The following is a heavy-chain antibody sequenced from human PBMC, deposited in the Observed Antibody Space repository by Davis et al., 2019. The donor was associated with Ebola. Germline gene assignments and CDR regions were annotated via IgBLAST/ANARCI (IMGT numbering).Heavy chain of an antibody. Sequence: GESLKISCAASGFTFSSYAMSWVRQAPGKGLEWVSAISGSGGSTYYADSVKGRFTISRDNSKNTLYLQMNSLRAEDTAVYYCANKFFGVRGVRYYYGMDVWGQGTTVTVSS. J-gene: IGHJ6*02. CDR1: GFTFSSYA. V-gene: IGHV3-23*01. CDR3: ANKFFGVRGVRYYYGMDV. D-gene: IGHD3-10*01. CDR2: ISGSGGST.